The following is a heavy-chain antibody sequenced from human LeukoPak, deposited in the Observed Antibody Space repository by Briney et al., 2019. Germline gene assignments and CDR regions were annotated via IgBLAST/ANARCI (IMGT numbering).Heavy chain of an antibody. CDR1: GFTFTSSA. CDR2: IVVGSGNT. CDR3: AAVIQLWSHYYYGMDV. Sequence: PVKVSCKASGFTFTSSAVQWVRQARGQRLEWIGWIVVGSGNTNYAQKFQERVTITRDMSTSTAYMELSSLRSEDTAVYYCAAVIQLWSHYYYGMDVWGQGTTVTVSS. V-gene: IGHV1-58*01. D-gene: IGHD5-18*01. J-gene: IGHJ6*02.